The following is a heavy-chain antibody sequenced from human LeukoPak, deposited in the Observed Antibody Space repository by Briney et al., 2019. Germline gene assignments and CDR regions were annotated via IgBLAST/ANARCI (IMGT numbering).Heavy chain of an antibody. D-gene: IGHD4-17*01. CDR3: ARVLADYGDYIGFDY. CDR1: GFTFSSYS. J-gene: IGHJ4*02. V-gene: IGHV3-21*01. CDR2: ISSSSSYI. Sequence: GGSLRLSCAASGFTFSSYSMNWVRQAPGKGLEWVSSISSSSSYIYYADSVKGRFTISRDNAKNSLYLQMNSLRAEDTAVYYCARVLADYGDYIGFDYWSQGTLVTVSS.